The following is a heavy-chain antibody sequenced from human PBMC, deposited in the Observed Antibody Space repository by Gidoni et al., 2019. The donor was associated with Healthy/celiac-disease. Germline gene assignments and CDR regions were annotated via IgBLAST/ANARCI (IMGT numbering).Heavy chain of an antibody. D-gene: IGHD4-4*01. V-gene: IGHV3-15*01. J-gene: IGHJ4*02. CDR3: TTEYYSNYYY. Sequence: EVQLVESGGCLVQPGGSLRLSCAASVFPFSNDWMVWVRQATGKGLECVGRIKSKTDGGTTDYAAPVKGRFTISRDYSKNTLYLQRNRLKTDDTAVYYCTTEYYSNYYYWGQGTLVTVSS. CDR1: VFPFSNDW. CDR2: IKSKTDGGTT.